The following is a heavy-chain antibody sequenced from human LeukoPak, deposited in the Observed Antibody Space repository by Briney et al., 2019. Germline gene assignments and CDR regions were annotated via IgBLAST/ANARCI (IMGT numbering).Heavy chain of an antibody. V-gene: IGHV3-23*01. J-gene: IGHJ4*02. CDR1: GFNFGSYA. CDR3: AKPKSHCSSTSCYVGGFDY. Sequence: GGSLRLSCAASGFNFGSYAMSWVRLAPGKGLEWVSAISGRGGSTYYADSVKGRFTISRDNSKNTLYLQMNSLRAEDTAVYYCAKPKSHCSSTSCYVGGFDYWGQGTLVTVSS. CDR2: ISGRGGST. D-gene: IGHD2-2*01.